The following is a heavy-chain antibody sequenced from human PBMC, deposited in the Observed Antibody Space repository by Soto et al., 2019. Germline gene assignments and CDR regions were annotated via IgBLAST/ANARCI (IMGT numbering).Heavy chain of an antibody. J-gene: IGHJ3*02. CDR3: ARRAFGSSRSFDI. CDR2: IWYDGTQK. V-gene: IGHV3-33*01. D-gene: IGHD6-6*01. Sequence: QVQLEESGGGVVQPGRSLRLSCEASGFTFNTYSMHWVRQPPGKGLEWLAAIWYDGTQKYYADSVKGRFTISRDNSKNTLYLQMNSLRAEDTALYYCARRAFGSSRSFDIWGQGTMVTVSS. CDR1: GFTFNTYS.